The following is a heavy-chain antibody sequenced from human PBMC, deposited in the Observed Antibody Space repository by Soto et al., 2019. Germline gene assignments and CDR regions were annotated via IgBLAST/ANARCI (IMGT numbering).Heavy chain of an antibody. CDR3: AGIVSGYDINWFDP. Sequence: PSETLSLTCTVSGGSISSYCWSWIRQPPGKGLEWIGYIYYSGSTNYNPSLKSRVTISVDTSKNQFSLKLSSVTAADTAVYYCAGIVSGYDINWFDPWGQGTLVTVS. V-gene: IGHV4-59*01. J-gene: IGHJ5*02. CDR2: IYYSGST. CDR1: GGSISSYC. D-gene: IGHD5-12*01.